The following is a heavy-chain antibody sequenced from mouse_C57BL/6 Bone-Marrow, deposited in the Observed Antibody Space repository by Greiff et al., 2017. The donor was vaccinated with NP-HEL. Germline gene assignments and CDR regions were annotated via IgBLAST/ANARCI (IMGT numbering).Heavy chain of an antibody. CDR1: GYTFTSYT. V-gene: IGHV1-4*01. Sequence: VQRVESGAELARPGASVKMSCKASGYTFTSYTMHWVKQRPGQGLEWIGYINPSSGYTKYNQKFKDKATLTADKSTSTAYMQLSSLTSEDSAVYYCARFRYYWGYYYAMDYWGQGTTVTVAS. CDR3: ARFRYYWGYYYAMDY. D-gene: IGHD1-1*01. J-gene: IGHJ4*01. CDR2: INPSSGYT.